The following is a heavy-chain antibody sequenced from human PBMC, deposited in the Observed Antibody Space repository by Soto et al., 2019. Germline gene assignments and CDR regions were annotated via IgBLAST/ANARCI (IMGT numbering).Heavy chain of an antibody. J-gene: IGHJ6*01. CDR2: IWYDGSNK. CDR1: GFTFNSYG. V-gene: IGHV3-33*01. Sequence: PGGSLRLSCAASGFTFNSYGMHWVRQAPGKGLEWVAVIWYDGSNKYYADSVKGRFTISRDNSKNTLYLQMNSLRAEDTAVYYCARDTYCSSTSCYASTTRQYGMDGWGQGTTVTVYS. CDR3: ARDTYCSSTSCYASTTRQYGMDG. D-gene: IGHD2-2*01.